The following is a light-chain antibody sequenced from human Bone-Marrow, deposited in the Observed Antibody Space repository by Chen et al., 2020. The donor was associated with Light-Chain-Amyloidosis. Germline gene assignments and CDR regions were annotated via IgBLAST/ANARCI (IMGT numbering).Light chain of an antibody. V-gene: IGKV3-20*01. J-gene: IGKJ4*01. CDR3: QQYGTSPLT. CDR2: GSS. CDR1: QTISSNY. Sequence: IVLTQSPGTMSLSPGEGANLSGRASQTISSNYLTGYQKKFGQAPRLLIYGSSIRATGSPDRFTGSGSGTDFTLTINRLEPEDFAMYYCQQYGTSPLTFGGGTKVEIK.